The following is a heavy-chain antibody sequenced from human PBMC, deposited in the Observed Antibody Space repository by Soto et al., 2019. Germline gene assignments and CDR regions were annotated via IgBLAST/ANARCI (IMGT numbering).Heavy chain of an antibody. D-gene: IGHD6-13*01. CDR3: ARDDGQSSSVQH. J-gene: IGHJ1*01. V-gene: IGHV1-69*01. CDR1: GGTFSSFA. Sequence: VSCKASGGTFSSFAISWVRQAPGQGLEWMGGIIPIFGTANYAQKFQGRVTITADESTSTAYMELSSLRSEDTAVYYCARDDGQSSSVQHWGQGTLVTVSS. CDR2: IIPIFGTA.